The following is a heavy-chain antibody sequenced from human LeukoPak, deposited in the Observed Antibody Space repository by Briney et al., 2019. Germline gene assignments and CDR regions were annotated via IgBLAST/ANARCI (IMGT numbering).Heavy chain of an antibody. CDR2: ISSSGSTI. Sequence: PGGSLRLACAASGFTFSSYEMYWVRQAPGKGLEWVSYISSSGSTIYYADSVKGRFTISRDNAKNSLYLRMNSLRAEDTAVYYCARGLSTYYDFWSGVNWFDPWGQGTLVTVSS. V-gene: IGHV3-48*03. CDR3: ARGLSTYYDFWSGVNWFDP. D-gene: IGHD3-3*01. J-gene: IGHJ5*02. CDR1: GFTFSSYE.